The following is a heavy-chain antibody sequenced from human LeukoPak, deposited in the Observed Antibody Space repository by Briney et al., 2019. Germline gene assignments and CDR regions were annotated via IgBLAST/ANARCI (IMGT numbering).Heavy chain of an antibody. Sequence: NPSETLSLTCTVSGGSISSYYWSRIRQPAGRGLEWIGRFYATGGTKYNPSLQSRVTMSVDTSKNQFSLKLSSVTAADTAVYYCARGTTVERPFFNYWGQGTLVTVSS. CDR2: FYATGGT. CDR3: ARGTTVERPFFNY. D-gene: IGHD1-1*01. J-gene: IGHJ4*02. CDR1: GGSISSYY. V-gene: IGHV4-4*07.